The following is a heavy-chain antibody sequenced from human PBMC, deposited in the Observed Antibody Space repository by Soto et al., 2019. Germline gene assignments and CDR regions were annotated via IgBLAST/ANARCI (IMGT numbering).Heavy chain of an antibody. V-gene: IGHV3-23*01. D-gene: IGHD4-17*01. CDR3: AKDLYGGTSFFDY. CDR1: GFTFNNYA. Sequence: EVQLLESGGGLVQPGGSLRLSCASSGFTFNNYAMSWVRQAPGKGLEWVSHISSSGGSTYYADSVKGRFTISRDNSKNTLYLQMNSLRAEDTAVYYCAKDLYGGTSFFDYWGQGALVTVSS. CDR2: ISSSGGST. J-gene: IGHJ4*02.